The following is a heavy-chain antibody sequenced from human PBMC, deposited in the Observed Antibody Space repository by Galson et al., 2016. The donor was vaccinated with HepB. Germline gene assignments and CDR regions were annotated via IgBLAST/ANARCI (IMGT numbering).Heavy chain of an antibody. CDR3: AGVVVAATNWFDP. Sequence: SETLSLTCGVFGGSFNAYYWSWIRQPPGKGLEWIGEINHGGSTKYNPSLKSRLTISVDTSENQFSLKLTSMTAADTAVYFCAGVVVAATNWFDPWGQGTLVTVSS. D-gene: IGHD2-15*01. CDR1: GGSFNAYY. CDR2: INHGGST. V-gene: IGHV4-34*01. J-gene: IGHJ5*02.